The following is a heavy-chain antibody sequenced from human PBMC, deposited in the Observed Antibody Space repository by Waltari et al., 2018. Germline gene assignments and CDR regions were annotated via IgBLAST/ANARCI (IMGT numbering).Heavy chain of an antibody. CDR1: GFDFKSFW. V-gene: IGHV3-7*01. Sequence: YLVYSGGGLAQPGGSLRLACAASGFDFKSFWMTWVRQAPGRGRQCGASIKDDGSEKFYVDSVRGRFTISRDNARQSVFLQMDFLSVEDTATYYCQEGHYSDRWGQGTLVTVSS. CDR2: IKDDGSEK. CDR3: QEGHYSDR. J-gene: IGHJ4*01. D-gene: IGHD2-21*01.